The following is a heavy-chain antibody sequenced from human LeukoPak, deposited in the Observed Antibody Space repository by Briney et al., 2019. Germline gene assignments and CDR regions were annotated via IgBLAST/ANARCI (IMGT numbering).Heavy chain of an antibody. CDR3: ARDWSGSYGMDV. V-gene: IGHV1-8*01. J-gene: IGHJ6*02. CDR1: GYTFTSYD. CDR2: MNPNSGNT. Sequence: GASVKVSCKASGYTFTSYDINWVRQATGQGPEWMGWMNPNSGNTGYAQKFQGRVTMTRNTSISTAYMELSSLRSEDTAVYYCARDWSGSYGMDVWGQGTTVTVSS. D-gene: IGHD3-3*01.